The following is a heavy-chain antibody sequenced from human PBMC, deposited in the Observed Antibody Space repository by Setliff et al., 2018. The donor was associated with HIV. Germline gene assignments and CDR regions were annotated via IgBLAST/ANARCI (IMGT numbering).Heavy chain of an antibody. V-gene: IGHV1-2*06. CDR1: GYTFTGYY. J-gene: IGHJ3*01. D-gene: IGHD2-8*01. CDR2: INPNSGDT. Sequence: VKVSCKASGYTFTGYYIHWVRQAPGQGLEWVGRINPNSGDTSYAQKFQGRVTMTRDTSINTAYMDLGRLRSDDTAVYYCARRGVGTSDAFDLWGQGTMVTV. CDR3: ARRGVGTSDAFDL.